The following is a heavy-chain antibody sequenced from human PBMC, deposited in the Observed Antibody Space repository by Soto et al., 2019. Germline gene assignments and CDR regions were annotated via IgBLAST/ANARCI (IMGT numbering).Heavy chain of an antibody. CDR3: ASSIAARPGPYYYGMDV. CDR2: IYYSGST. CDR1: GGSISSGDYY. Sequence: QVQLQESGPGLVKPSQTLSLTCTVSGGSISSGDYYWSWIRQPPGKGLEWIGYIYYSGSTYYNPSLKRRVTISVDTSKNQFSLKLSSVTAADTAVYYCASSIAARPGPYYYGMDVWGQGTTVTVSS. V-gene: IGHV4-30-4*01. J-gene: IGHJ6*02. D-gene: IGHD6-6*01.